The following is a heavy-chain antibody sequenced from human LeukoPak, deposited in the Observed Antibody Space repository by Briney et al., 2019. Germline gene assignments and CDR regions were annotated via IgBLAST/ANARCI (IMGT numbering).Heavy chain of an antibody. CDR3: ARAWAAAGRSYYFDY. J-gene: IGHJ4*02. D-gene: IGHD6-13*01. Sequence: PSETLSLTCAVYGGSFSGYYWSWIRQPPGKGLEWIGEINHSGSTNDNPSLKSRVTISVDPSKNQFSLKLSSVTAADTAVYYCARAWAAAGRSYYFDYWGQGTLVTVSS. V-gene: IGHV4-34*01. CDR2: INHSGST. CDR1: GGSFSGYY.